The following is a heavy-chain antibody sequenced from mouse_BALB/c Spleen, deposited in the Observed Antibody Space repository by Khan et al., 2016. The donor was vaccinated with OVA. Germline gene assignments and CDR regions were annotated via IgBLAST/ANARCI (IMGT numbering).Heavy chain of an antibody. D-gene: IGHD1-2*01. V-gene: IGHV1-84*02. J-gene: IGHJ2*01. CDR1: GYTFTDYY. Sequence: QVQLQQSGPELVKPGASVKISCKASGYTFTDYYINWVKQKPGQGLEWIGWIYPGTGDTQYNEKFEGKATLTVDTSSRTVYMQVSSLTSEDTAVYFCSRDVATEYFNFWGQGTTLTVSS. CDR3: SRDVATEYFNF. CDR2: IYPGTGDT.